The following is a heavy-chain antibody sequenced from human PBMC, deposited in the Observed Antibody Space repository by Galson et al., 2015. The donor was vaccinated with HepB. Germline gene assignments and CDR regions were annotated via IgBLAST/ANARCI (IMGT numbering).Heavy chain of an antibody. D-gene: IGHD4-17*01. Sequence: SLRLSCAASGFTLSSHWMTWVRQAPGKGLEWVANIRLDGSERYYMDSVKGRFTISRDNAKNSVYLQMNSLRAEDTAVYYCVRGYGDYWGQGTLVTVSS. J-gene: IGHJ4*02. V-gene: IGHV3-7*01. CDR1: GFTLSSHW. CDR3: VRGYGDY. CDR2: IRLDGSER.